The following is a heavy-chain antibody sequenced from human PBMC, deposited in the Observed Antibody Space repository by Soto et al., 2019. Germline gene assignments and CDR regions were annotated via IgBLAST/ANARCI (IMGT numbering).Heavy chain of an antibody. V-gene: IGHV3-23*01. D-gene: IGHD6-13*01. Sequence: GGSLRLSCAAPGFTFSSYAMSWVRQAPGKGLEWVSAISGSGGSTYYADSVKGRFTISGDNSKNTLYLQMNSLRAEDTAVYYCAKDLGYSSSWPTPTDYWGQGTLVTAPQ. CDR1: GFTFSSYA. J-gene: IGHJ4*02. CDR2: ISGSGGST. CDR3: AKDLGYSSSWPTPTDY.